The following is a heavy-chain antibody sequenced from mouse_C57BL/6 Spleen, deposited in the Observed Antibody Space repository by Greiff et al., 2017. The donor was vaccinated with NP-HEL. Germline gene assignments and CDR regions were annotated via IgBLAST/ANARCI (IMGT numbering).Heavy chain of an antibody. Sequence: EVQLQESGPGLVKPSQSLSLTCSVTGYSITSGYYWNWIRQFPGNKLEWMGYISYDGSNNYNPSLKNRISITRDTSKNQFFLKLNSVTTEDTATYDCARDSDYGSSYGAMDYWGQGTSVTVSS. CDR2: ISYDGSN. D-gene: IGHD1-1*01. J-gene: IGHJ4*01. V-gene: IGHV3-6*01. CDR3: ARDSDYGSSYGAMDY. CDR1: GYSITSGYY.